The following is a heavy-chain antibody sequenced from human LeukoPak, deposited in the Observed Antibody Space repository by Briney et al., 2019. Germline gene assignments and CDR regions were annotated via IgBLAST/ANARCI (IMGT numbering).Heavy chain of an antibody. CDR3: ARDLGLFTYYFDY. J-gene: IGHJ4*02. CDR2: IIPIFGTA. Sequence: SVKVSCKASGGTFSSYAISWVRQAPGQGLEWMGGIIPIFGTANYAQKFQGRVTITADESTSTAYMELSSLRSEDTAVYYCARDLGLFTYYFDYWGQGTLVTVSS. CDR1: GGTFSSYA. V-gene: IGHV1-69*01. D-gene: IGHD3-22*01.